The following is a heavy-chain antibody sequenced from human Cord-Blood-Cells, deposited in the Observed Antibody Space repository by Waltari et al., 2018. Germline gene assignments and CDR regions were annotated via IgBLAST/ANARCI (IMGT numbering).Heavy chain of an antibody. Sequence: EVQLVESGGGLVQPGGSLSLSCAASGFTFSSFWMSWVRQAPGKGLEWVANIKQDGSEKYYVDSVKGRFTISRDNAKNSLYLQMNSLRAEDTAVYYCARACGSGNYGYAFDIWGQGTMVTVSS. CDR1: GFTFSSFW. V-gene: IGHV3-7*01. D-gene: IGHD3-10*01. CDR3: ARACGSGNYGYAFDI. J-gene: IGHJ3*02. CDR2: IKQDGSEK.